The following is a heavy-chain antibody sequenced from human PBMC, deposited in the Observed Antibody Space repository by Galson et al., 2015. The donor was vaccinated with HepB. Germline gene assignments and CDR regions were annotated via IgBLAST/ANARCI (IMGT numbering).Heavy chain of an antibody. CDR1: GFSFGYYS. CDR2: ISRDSDTV. V-gene: IGHV3-48*01. J-gene: IGHJ4*02. D-gene: IGHD3-16*01. CDR3: ARDKSGHVY. Sequence: SLRLSCAASGFSFGYYSMNWVRQAPGKGLEWVSYISRDSDTVYYADSVKGRFTISRDNAKNSLYLQMNSLRAEDTAVYYCARDKSGHVYWGQGTLVTVSS.